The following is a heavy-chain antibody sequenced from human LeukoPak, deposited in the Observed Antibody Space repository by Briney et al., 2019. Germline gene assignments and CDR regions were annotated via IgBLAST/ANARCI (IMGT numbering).Heavy chain of an antibody. CDR1: GYSISSGYY. J-gene: IGHJ5*02. CDR2: IYNSEST. V-gene: IGHV4-38-2*02. D-gene: IGHD6-6*01. Sequence: PSETLSLTCTVSGYSISSGYYWGWIRQSPGKGLEWIGYIYNSESTYYNPSLKSRVTISLDTSKNQFSLRLNSVTAADTAVYYCARVKGSNWFDPWGQGTLVTVSS. CDR3: ARVKGSNWFDP.